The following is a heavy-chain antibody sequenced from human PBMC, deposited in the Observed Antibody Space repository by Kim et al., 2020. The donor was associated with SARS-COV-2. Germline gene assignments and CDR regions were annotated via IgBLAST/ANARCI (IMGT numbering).Heavy chain of an antibody. Sequence: GGSLRLSCAASGFTFSSYWMSWVRQAPGKGLEWVANIKQDGSEKYYVAAVKGRFTISRDNAKNSLYLQMNSLRAEDTAAYYCARDLYDSGQTSYYYYYGMDVWGQGTTVTVSS. CDR3: ARDLYDSGQTSYYYYYGMDV. CDR1: GFTFSSYW. J-gene: IGHJ6*02. D-gene: IGHD6-19*01. CDR2: IKQDGSEK. V-gene: IGHV3-7*03.